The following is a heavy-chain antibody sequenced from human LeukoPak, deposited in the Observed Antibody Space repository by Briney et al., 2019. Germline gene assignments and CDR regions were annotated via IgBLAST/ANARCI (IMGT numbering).Heavy chain of an antibody. CDR1: GFTFSRYG. CDR3: AKLDYYDVNGYYYLDY. V-gene: IGHV3-30*02. D-gene: IGHD3-22*01. J-gene: IGHJ4*02. Sequence: PGGSLRLSCAVSGFTFSRYGMNWVRQTPGKGLEWVAFIRYDGSKEYYGDSVKGRFTISRDNSKNSVYLQMRSLRPEDTAMYYCAKLDYYDVNGYYYLDYWGQGTQVTVSS. CDR2: IRYDGSKE.